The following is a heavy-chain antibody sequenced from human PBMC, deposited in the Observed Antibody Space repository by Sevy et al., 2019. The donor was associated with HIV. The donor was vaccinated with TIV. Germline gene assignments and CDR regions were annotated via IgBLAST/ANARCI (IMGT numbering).Heavy chain of an antibody. Sequence: ASVKVSCKASGYSFTSRGIDWVRQAPGQGLEWLGWIRAYNGNTKYGQRLQDRVTMTTDTSASTAYMELRSLRSDDTAVYYCARAGALWFGESDYWGQGTLVTVSS. CDR3: ARAGALWFGESDY. V-gene: IGHV1-18*01. CDR2: IRAYNGNT. J-gene: IGHJ4*02. D-gene: IGHD3-10*01. CDR1: GYSFTSRG.